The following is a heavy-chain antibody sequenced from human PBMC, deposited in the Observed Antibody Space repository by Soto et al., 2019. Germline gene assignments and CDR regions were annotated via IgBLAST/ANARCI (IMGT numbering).Heavy chain of an antibody. CDR1: GGTFSSYA. CDR2: VIPIFGTA. V-gene: IGHV1-69*01. Sequence: HVQLVQSGAEVKKPGSSVKVSCKAAGGTFSSYAISWVRQAPGQGLELRGGVIPIFGTANYAQKFQGRVTINADESKSTAYMELSSVRSEDTGVYYCARGGTRYYSDSNFDYLGQGTRVTVSS. J-gene: IGHJ4*02. CDR3: ARGGTRYYSDSNFDY. D-gene: IGHD3-22*01.